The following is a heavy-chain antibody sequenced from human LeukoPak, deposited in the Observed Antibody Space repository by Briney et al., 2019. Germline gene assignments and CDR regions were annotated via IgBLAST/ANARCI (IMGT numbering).Heavy chain of an antibody. CDR3: ARLKNYYYYYMDV. Sequence: SETLSLTCTVSGGSISSSSYYWGWIRQPPGKGLEWIGSIYYSGSTYYNPSLKSRVTISVDTSKNQFSLKLSSVTAADTAVYYCARLKNYYYYYMDVWGKGTAVTVSS. CDR2: IYYSGST. J-gene: IGHJ6*03. CDR1: GGSISSSSYY. V-gene: IGHV4-39*01.